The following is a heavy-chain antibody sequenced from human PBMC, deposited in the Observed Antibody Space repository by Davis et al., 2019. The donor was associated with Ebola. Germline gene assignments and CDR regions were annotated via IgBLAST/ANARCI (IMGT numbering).Heavy chain of an antibody. J-gene: IGHJ3*02. CDR3: AKRSPITMIVVSPDAFDI. D-gene: IGHD3-22*01. CDR2: IYYSGST. V-gene: IGHV4-59*12. CDR1: GGSISSYY. Sequence: SETLSLTCTVSGGSISSYYWSWIRQPPGKGLEWIGYIYYSGSTNYNPSLKSRVTISVDTSKNQFSLKLSSVTAADTAVYYCAKRSPITMIVVSPDAFDIWGQGTMVTVSS.